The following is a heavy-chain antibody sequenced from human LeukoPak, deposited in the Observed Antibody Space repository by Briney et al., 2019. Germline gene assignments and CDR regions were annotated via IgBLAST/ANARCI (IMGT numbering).Heavy chain of an antibody. CDR2: MFYRGST. V-gene: IGHV4-39*01. CDR1: GVSISTSTYY. D-gene: IGHD1-26*01. J-gene: IGHJ4*02. Sequence: PSETLSLTCTVSGVSISTSTYYWAWIRQPPGKGLEWIGSMFYRGSTYYNPSLKSRVTISVDTSKNQFSLKLSSMTASDTAIFYCARQGGWGGAASLIEYWGQGTLVTVSS. CDR3: ARQGGWGGAASLIEY.